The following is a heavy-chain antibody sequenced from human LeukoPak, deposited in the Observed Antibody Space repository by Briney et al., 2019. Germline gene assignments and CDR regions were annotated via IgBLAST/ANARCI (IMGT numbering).Heavy chain of an antibody. J-gene: IGHJ6*04. CDR1: GFTFSSYE. D-gene: IGHD3-10*02. CDR2: VSSRGTTI. V-gene: IGHV3-48*03. CDR3: AELGITMIGGV. Sequence: GGSLRLSCAASGFTFSSYEMNWVRQAPGKGLEWVSYVSSRGTTIYYADSVKGRFTISRDNAKNSLYLQMNSLRAEDTAVYYCAELGITMIGGVWGKGTTVTISS.